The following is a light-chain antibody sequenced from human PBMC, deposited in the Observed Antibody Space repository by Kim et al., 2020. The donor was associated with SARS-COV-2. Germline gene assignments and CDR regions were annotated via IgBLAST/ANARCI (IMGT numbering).Light chain of an antibody. J-gene: IGKJ5*01. CDR2: CAS. CDR1: QDIRND. Sequence: GDRVTSTCRARQDIRNDLGWLQQNTGSAPKSLIYCASSLQSGAPSRFSGSGSGTEFTLTISSLQPEDFATYFCLQHNTYPLTFGQGTRLEIK. CDR3: LQHNTYPLT. V-gene: IGKV1-17*01.